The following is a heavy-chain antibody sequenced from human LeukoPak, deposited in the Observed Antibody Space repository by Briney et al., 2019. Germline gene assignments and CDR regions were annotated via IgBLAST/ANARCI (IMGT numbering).Heavy chain of an antibody. Sequence: SETLSLTCTVSGGSISSGSYYWSWIRQPAGKGLEWIGRIYTSGSTNYNPSLKSRVTISVDTSKNQFSLKRSSVTAADTAVYYCARDVKYYDILTGYYTEYYFDYWGQGTLVTVSS. CDR1: GGSISSGSYY. J-gene: IGHJ4*02. CDR2: IYTSGST. CDR3: ARDVKYYDILTGYYTEYYFDY. D-gene: IGHD3-9*01. V-gene: IGHV4-61*02.